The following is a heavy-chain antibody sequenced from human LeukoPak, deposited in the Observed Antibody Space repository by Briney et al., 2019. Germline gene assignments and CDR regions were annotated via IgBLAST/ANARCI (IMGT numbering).Heavy chain of an antibody. CDR2: ISSSGSTI. D-gene: IGHD6-13*01. J-gene: IGHJ3*02. V-gene: IGHV3-11*01. CDR1: GSTFSDYY. Sequence: GGSLRLSCAASGSTFSDYYMSWIRQAPGKGLEWVSYISSSGSTIYYADSVKGRFTISRDNAKNSLYLQMNSLRAEDTAVYYCARKSYSSSWFAFDIWGQGTMVTVSS. CDR3: ARKSYSSSWFAFDI.